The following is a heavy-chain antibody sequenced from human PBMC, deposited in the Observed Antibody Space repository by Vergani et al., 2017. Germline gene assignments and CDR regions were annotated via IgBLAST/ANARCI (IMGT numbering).Heavy chain of an antibody. D-gene: IGHD5/OR15-5a*01. V-gene: IGHV5-51*01. Sequence: VQLVQSGAEVKKPGASVKVSCKASGYTFTSYAMHWVRQMPGKGLEWMGIIYPGDSDTRYSPSFQGQVTISADKSISTAYLQWSSLKASDTAMYYCARLPPSTTPGAPGGMDVWGQGTTVTVSS. CDR3: ARLPPSTTPGAPGGMDV. CDR1: GYTFTSYA. CDR2: IYPGDSDT. J-gene: IGHJ6*02.